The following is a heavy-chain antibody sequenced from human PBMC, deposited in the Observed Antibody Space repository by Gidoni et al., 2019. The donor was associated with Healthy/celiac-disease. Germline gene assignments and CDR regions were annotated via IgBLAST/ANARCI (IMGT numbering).Heavy chain of an antibody. J-gene: IGHJ4*02. Sequence: QLQLQESSPGLVKPSETLSLTCTVSGGSISSSGYYWGWIRQPPGKGLEWIGTIYYRGSTYYSPSLKSRVTISVDTSKNQFSLKLSSVTAADTAVYYCARLWGYYDSSGYWGHWGQGTLVTVSS. V-gene: IGHV4-39*01. CDR3: ARLWGYYDSSGYWGH. CDR1: GGSISSSGYY. D-gene: IGHD3-22*01. CDR2: IYYRGST.